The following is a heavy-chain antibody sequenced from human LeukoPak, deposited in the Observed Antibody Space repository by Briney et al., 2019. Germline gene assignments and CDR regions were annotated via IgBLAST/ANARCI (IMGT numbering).Heavy chain of an antibody. CDR1: GFTFNSYW. J-gene: IGHJ3*02. D-gene: IGHD2-2*01. Sequence: GGSLRLSCAASGFTFNSYWMHWVRQAPGKGPVWVSRINSDGSGTSDADFVKGRFTISRDNSKNTLYLQMNSLRAEDTAMYYCARDRLTNDAFDIRGQGTMVTVSS. CDR2: INSDGSGT. V-gene: IGHV3-74*01. CDR3: ARDRLTNDAFDI.